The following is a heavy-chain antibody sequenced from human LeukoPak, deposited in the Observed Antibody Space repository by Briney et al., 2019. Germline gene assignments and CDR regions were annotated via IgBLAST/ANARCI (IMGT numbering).Heavy chain of an antibody. Sequence: ASVTVSCKASGYTFTSYGISWVRQAPGQGLEWMGWTSAYNGNTNYAQKLQGRVTMTTDTSTSTAYMELRSLRSDDTAVYYCARRPARKLNWFDPWGQGTLVTVSS. CDR3: ARRPARKLNWFDP. D-gene: IGHD2-15*01. J-gene: IGHJ5*02. CDR1: GYTFTSYG. V-gene: IGHV1-18*01. CDR2: TSAYNGNT.